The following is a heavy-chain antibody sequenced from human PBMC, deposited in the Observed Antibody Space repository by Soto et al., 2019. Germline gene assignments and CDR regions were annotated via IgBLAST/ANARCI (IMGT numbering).Heavy chain of an antibody. Sequence: SETLSLTCAVYGGSFSGYYWSWIRQPPGKGLEWIGEINHSGSTNYNPSLKSRVTISVDTSKNQFSLKLSSVTAADTAVYYCARDPIAARPPHYYYYYGMDVWGQGTTVTVSS. J-gene: IGHJ6*02. CDR1: GGSFSGYY. CDR2: INHSGST. D-gene: IGHD6-6*01. V-gene: IGHV4-34*01. CDR3: ARDPIAARPPHYYYYYGMDV.